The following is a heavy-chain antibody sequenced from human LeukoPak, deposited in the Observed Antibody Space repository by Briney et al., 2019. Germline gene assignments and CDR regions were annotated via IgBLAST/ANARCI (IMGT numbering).Heavy chain of an antibody. D-gene: IGHD6-13*01. V-gene: IGHV3-48*03. CDR3: ARWAAAPHAFDI. J-gene: IGHJ3*02. CDR1: GFTFSSYE. Sequence: PGGSLRLSCSVSGFTFSSYEMNWVRQAPGKGLEWVSYISGRGDTIYYADSVKGRFTISRDNAKNSLNLQMNSLRAEDTAVYYCARWAAAPHAFDIWGQGTMVTVSS. CDR2: ISGRGDTI.